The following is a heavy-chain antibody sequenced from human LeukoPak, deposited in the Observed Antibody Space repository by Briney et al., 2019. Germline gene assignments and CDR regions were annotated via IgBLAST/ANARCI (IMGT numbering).Heavy chain of an antibody. V-gene: IGHV1-69*05. CDR2: IIPIFGTA. CDR1: GGTFSSYA. J-gene: IGHJ4*02. CDR3: AVTIKYSSSYYFDY. Sequence: GASVKVSCKASGGTFSSYAISWVRQAPGQGLEWMGGIIPIFGTANYAQKFQGRVTITTDESTSTAYMELSSLRSEDTAVYYCAVTIKYSSSYYFDYWGQRTLVTVSS. D-gene: IGHD6-6*01.